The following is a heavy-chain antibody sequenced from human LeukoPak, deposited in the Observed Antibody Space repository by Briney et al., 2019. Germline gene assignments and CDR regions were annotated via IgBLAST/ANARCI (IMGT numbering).Heavy chain of an antibody. Sequence: GGSLRLSCAASGFTFSSYWMHWVRQAPGKGLVWVSRINSDGSSTSYADSVRGRFTISRDNAKNTLYLQMNSLRAEDTAVYYCARQVAAARAFDIWGQGTMVTVSS. V-gene: IGHV3-74*01. CDR2: INSDGSST. CDR3: ARQVAAARAFDI. CDR1: GFTFSSYW. J-gene: IGHJ3*02. D-gene: IGHD2-15*01.